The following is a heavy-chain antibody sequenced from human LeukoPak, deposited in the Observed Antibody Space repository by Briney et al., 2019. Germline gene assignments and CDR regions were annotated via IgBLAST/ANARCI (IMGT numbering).Heavy chain of an antibody. CDR1: GYTFTNFY. Sequence: GASVKVSCKASGYTFTNFYVHWVRQAPGQGLEWMGIINPSGGSTSYAQKFQGRVTMTTDTSTSTAYMELRSLRSDDTAVYYCARAAVAGTFDAFDIWGQGTMVTVSS. D-gene: IGHD6-19*01. V-gene: IGHV1-46*01. J-gene: IGHJ3*02. CDR2: INPSGGST. CDR3: ARAAVAGTFDAFDI.